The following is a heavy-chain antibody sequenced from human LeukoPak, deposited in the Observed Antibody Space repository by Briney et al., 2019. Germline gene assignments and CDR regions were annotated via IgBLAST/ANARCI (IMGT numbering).Heavy chain of an antibody. CDR3: ARLSSSWILDY. CDR1: GGSVSSGSYY. CDR2: IYYSGST. Sequence: SETLSFTCTVSGGSVSSGSYYWSWIRQPPGKGLEWIGYIYYSGSTYYNPSLKSRVTISVDTSKNQFSLNLNSVTAADTAVYYCARLSSSWILDYWGQGTLVTVSS. D-gene: IGHD6-13*01. J-gene: IGHJ4*02. V-gene: IGHV4-61*01.